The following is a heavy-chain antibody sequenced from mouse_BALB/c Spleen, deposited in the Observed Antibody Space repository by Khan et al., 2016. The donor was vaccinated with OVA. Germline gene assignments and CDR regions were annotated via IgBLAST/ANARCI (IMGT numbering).Heavy chain of an antibody. CDR1: GYTFTSYW. D-gene: IGHD1-1*01. J-gene: IGHJ2*01. Sequence: QVQLKESGAELVKAGASVKMSCKASGYTFTSYWMHWVKQRLGQGLEWFAETNPTNGRTYYNEKFKSKATLTVDKSSSTAYMLLSGPTFEDSAVDYCARIKKIVATYLDYGGQGTTLTVSS. CDR3: ARIKKIVATYLDY. V-gene: IGHV1S81*02. CDR2: TNPTNGRT.